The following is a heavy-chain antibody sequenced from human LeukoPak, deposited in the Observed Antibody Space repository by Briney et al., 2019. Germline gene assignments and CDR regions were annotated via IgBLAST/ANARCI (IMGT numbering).Heavy chain of an antibody. J-gene: IGHJ4*02. V-gene: IGHV3-7*01. CDR3: ARGKWNQLPYFDY. CDR2: IKQDGSEK. D-gene: IGHD2-2*01. Sequence: PGGSLRLSCAASGFTLSTYWMTWVRQAPGKGLEWVANIKQDGSEKYYVDSVKGRFTISRDNAKNSLYLQMNSLRAEDTAMYYCARGKWNQLPYFDYWGQGTLVTVSS. CDR1: GFTLSTYW.